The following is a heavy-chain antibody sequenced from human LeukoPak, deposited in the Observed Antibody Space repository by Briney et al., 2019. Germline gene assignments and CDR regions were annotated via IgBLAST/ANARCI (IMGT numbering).Heavy chain of an antibody. CDR1: GDSISSSRHS. D-gene: IGHD6-19*01. J-gene: IGHJ5*02. CDR2: IYYSGST. CDR3: AKHSIAVAGVHLFDN. V-gene: IGHV4-39*01. Sequence: SETLSLTCTVSGDSISSSRHSWGWIRQPPGKGLEWIGSIYYSGSTYYNPSLEGRVTISVDTSKNQFSLKLGSVTAADTAVYYCAKHSIAVAGVHLFDNWGQGTLVTVSS.